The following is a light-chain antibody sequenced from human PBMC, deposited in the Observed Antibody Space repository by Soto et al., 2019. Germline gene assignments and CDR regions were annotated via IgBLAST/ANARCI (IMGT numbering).Light chain of an antibody. CDR2: EGS. Sequence: DIQMTQSPSTLSAFIGDTVTITCRANQSISSWLAWYQQKPGKAPKLLISEGSSLESGVPSRFSGSGSGTEFTLTISSLQPDDLATYYCQQYNSSPLTFGGGTKVEIK. V-gene: IGKV1-5*01. CDR1: QSISSW. CDR3: QQYNSSPLT. J-gene: IGKJ4*01.